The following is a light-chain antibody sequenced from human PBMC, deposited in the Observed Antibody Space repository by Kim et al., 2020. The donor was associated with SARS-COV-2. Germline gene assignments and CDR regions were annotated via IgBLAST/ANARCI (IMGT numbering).Light chain of an antibody. V-gene: IGKV3-15*01. CDR3: QQSNDWPPLT. J-gene: IGKJ1*01. CDR2: DAT. CDR1: QTITNK. Sequence: SPGERATPTCRASQTITNKLVWYQQKPGQAPRLIISDATTRATGGPARCIGSGSETDFTLTISSLQSEDFAVYYCQQSNDWPPLTFGQGTKVDIK.